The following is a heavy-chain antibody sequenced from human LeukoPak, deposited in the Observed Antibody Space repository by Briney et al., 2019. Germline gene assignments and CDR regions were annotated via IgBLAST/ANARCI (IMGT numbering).Heavy chain of an antibody. CDR3: ARAAPTFGVVLY. CDR1: GGSISSGGYS. Sequence: SKTLSLTCAVSGGSISSGGYSWSWIRQPPGKGLEWIGYIYHSGSTYYNPSLKSRVTISVDRSKNQFSLNLSSVTAADTAVYYCARAAPTFGVVLYWGQGTLVTVSS. J-gene: IGHJ4*02. V-gene: IGHV4-30-2*01. CDR2: IYHSGST. D-gene: IGHD3-3*01.